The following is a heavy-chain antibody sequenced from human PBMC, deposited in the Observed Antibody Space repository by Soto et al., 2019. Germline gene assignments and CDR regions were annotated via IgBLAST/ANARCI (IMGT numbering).Heavy chain of an antibody. V-gene: IGHV1-18*01. CDR1: GYTFTSYG. D-gene: IGHD6-6*01. CDR3: ARTEYSTSSGDAFDI. CDR2: ISAYNGNT. J-gene: IGHJ3*02. Sequence: ASVKVSCKASGYTFTSYGISWVRQAPGQGLEWMGWISAYNGNTNYAQKLQGRVTMTTDTSTSTAYMELRSLRSDDTAVYYCARTEYSTSSGDAFDIWGQGTMVTVSS.